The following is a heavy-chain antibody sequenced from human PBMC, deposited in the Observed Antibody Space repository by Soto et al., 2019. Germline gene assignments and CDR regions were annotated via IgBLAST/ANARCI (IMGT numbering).Heavy chain of an antibody. J-gene: IGHJ4*02. CDR3: ARQPDY. Sequence: PSEPRSVTCSVSGGCISRGAYCWSWIRQHPGKGLEWIGYIYYSGTTYYNPSLKSRVTISVDTSKNQFSLKLSSVTAADTAVYYCARQPDYWGQGTLVTVSS. V-gene: IGHV4-31*03. CDR1: GGCISRGAYC. CDR2: IYYSGTT.